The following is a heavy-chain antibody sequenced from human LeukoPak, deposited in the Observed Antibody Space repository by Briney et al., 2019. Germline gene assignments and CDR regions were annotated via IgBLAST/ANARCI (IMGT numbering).Heavy chain of an antibody. V-gene: IGHV3-23*01. CDR3: ARSSGSYWNYYMDV. CDR2: ISGSGGST. Sequence: AGGSLRLSCAASGFTFSSYAMSWVRQAPGKGLEWVSAISGSGGSTYYADSVKGRFTISRDNSKDTLYLQMNSLRAEDTALYYCARSSGSYWNYYMDVWGKGTTVTVSS. CDR1: GFTFSSYA. D-gene: IGHD1-26*01. J-gene: IGHJ6*03.